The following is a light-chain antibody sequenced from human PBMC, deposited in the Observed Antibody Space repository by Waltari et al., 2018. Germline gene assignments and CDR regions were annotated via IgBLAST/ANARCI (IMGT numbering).Light chain of an antibody. CDR2: AAS. Sequence: DIQMTPSPSSLSASVGDTVTITCRASHSISSYLNWYQQKPGKAPKLLIYAASSLQSGVPSRFSGSGSGTGFTLTISSLQPEDYATYYCQQSYSTPPYTFGQGTKLEIK. V-gene: IGKV1-39*01. CDR1: HSISSY. CDR3: QQSYSTPPYT. J-gene: IGKJ2*01.